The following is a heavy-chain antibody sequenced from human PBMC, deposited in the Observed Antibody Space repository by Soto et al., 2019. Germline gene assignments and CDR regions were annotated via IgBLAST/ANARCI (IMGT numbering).Heavy chain of an antibody. V-gene: IGHV4-34*01. Sequence: RRWGPGLLSPSETLPLPLPSYDKPLSNFAWRGIANPQGRGLEWIGEISQIGSSNYNQSLKSRVTISGDTSKNQFSLRVSSVTAADTAVYYCARRRGAALARSFDYWGQGAMVSVS. CDR3: ARRRGAALARSFDY. J-gene: IGHJ4*02. CDR2: ISQIGSS. CDR1: DKPLSNFA. D-gene: IGHD6-6*01.